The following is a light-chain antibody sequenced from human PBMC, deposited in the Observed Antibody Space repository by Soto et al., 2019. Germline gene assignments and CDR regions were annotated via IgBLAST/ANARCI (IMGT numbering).Light chain of an antibody. CDR1: GSDVGRYNL. J-gene: IGLJ3*02. CDR3: RSYAGGNNWV. CDR2: EDT. Sequence: QSALTQPASVSGSPGQSITISCTGTGSDVGRYNLVSWYQQHPGKAPKLVIYEDTKRPAGTSSRFSGSKSANTASLTVSGLQAEDEADYYCRSYAGGNNWVFGGGTKLTVL. V-gene: IGLV2-23*01.